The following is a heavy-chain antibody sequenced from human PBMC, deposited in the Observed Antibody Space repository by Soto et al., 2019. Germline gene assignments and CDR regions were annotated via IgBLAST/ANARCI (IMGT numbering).Heavy chain of an antibody. CDR3: ARSSGTFNWFDP. V-gene: IGHV4-4*02. CDR1: GGSIASSDW. Sequence: QVQLQESGPGLVKPSGTLSLTCVVSGGSIASSDWWSWVRQSPGKGLEWIGDIYHYGSTLYNPSLQRPVPISLDRSKNQFSLNLNSVTAADTAVYYCARSSGTFNWFDPWGQGTLVTVSS. J-gene: IGHJ5*02. D-gene: IGHD1-26*01. CDR2: IYHYGST.